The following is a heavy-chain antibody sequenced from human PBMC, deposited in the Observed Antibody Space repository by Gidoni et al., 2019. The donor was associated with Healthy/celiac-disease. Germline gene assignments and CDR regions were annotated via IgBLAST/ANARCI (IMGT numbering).Heavy chain of an antibody. CDR3: AKGFRVGDY. D-gene: IGHD3-3*01. V-gene: IGHV3-9*01. Sequence: VQLVESGGGLVQPGRSLRLSCAASGFTFDDYAMHWVRQAPGKGPEWVSGISWHSGSIGYADSVKGRFTISRDNAKNSLDLQMNSLGAEDTALYYCAKGFRVGDYWGQGTLVTVSS. J-gene: IGHJ4*02. CDR1: GFTFDDYA. CDR2: ISWHSGSI.